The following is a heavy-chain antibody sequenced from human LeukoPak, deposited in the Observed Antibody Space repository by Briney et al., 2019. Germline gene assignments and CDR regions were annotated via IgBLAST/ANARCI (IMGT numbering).Heavy chain of an antibody. CDR3: ATDLANYYDSSGYLP. V-gene: IGHV1-3*01. J-gene: IGHJ5*02. CDR1: GYTFTSYA. Sequence: ASVKVSCKASGYTFTSYAMHWVRQAPGQRLEWMGWINAGNGNTKYSQKFQGRVTITRDTSASTAYMELSSLRSEDTAVYYCATDLANYYDSSGYLPWGQGTLVTVSS. CDR2: INAGNGNT. D-gene: IGHD3-22*01.